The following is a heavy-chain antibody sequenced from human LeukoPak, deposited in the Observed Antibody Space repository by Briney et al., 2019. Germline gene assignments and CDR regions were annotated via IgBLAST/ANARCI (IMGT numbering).Heavy chain of an antibody. Sequence: PSETPSLTCSVFGGSVSGYYWTWVRQPPGKGLEWIGQIHYSGKADYTPSLKSRITISVDTSKNESSLRMSSMTAADSGIYYGAKFGADYDMAVWGQGTTVTVSS. CDR1: GGSVSGYY. CDR3: AKFGADYDMAV. V-gene: IGHV4-59*02. D-gene: IGHD3-16*01. J-gene: IGHJ6*02. CDR2: IHYSGKA.